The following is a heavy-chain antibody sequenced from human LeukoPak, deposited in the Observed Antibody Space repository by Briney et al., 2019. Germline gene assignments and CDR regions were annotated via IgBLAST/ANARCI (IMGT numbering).Heavy chain of an antibody. J-gene: IGHJ6*03. CDR2: INWNGGSA. Sequence: PGGSLRLSCAASGFTFDDYGMSWVRQAPGKGLEWVSGINWNGGSAGYADSVKGRFTISRDNAKNSLYLQMNSLRAEDTALYYCARVSLEEPIMYYYYYMDVWGKGTTVTVSS. D-gene: IGHD1/OR15-1a*01. CDR3: ARVSLEEPIMYYYYYMDV. V-gene: IGHV3-20*04. CDR1: GFTFDDYG.